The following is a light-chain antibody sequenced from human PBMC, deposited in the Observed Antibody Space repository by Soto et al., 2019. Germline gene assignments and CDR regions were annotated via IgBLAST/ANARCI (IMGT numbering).Light chain of an antibody. Sequence: MTQSPTTLSASPGAKVTLSCRASRTVSSHLHWNQQRPGQLPRLVISGASSWATGSPARFSAGGSGTEFSLTIISLQAGGCDFYYCQQYHSWPLAVGPRTKVEFK. CDR3: QQYHSWPLA. V-gene: IGKV3-15*01. CDR1: RTVSSH. J-gene: IGKJ3*01. CDR2: GAS.